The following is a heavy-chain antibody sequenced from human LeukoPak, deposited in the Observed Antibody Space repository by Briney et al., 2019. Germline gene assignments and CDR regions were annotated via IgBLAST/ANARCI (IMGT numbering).Heavy chain of an antibody. Sequence: SETLSLTCTVSGGSISSSSYYWGWIRQPPGKGLEWIGSIYYSGSTYYNPSLKSRVTISVDTSKNQFSLKLSSVTAADTAVYYCATAALNNWFDPWGQGTLATVSS. CDR2: IYYSGST. CDR3: ATAALNNWFDP. J-gene: IGHJ5*02. V-gene: IGHV4-39*07. CDR1: GGSISSSSYY.